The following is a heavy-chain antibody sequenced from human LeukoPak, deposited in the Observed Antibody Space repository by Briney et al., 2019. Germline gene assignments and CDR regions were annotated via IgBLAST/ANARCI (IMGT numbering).Heavy chain of an antibody. CDR1: GFTFSGYA. CDR2: ISGSGGST. V-gene: IGHV3-23*01. CDR3: AKSGRDGYNYYFDY. J-gene: IGHJ4*02. Sequence: PGGSLRLSCAASGFTFSGYAMSWVRQAPGKGLEWVSAISGSGGSTYYADSVKGRFTISRDNSKNTLYLQMNSLRAEDTAVYYCAKSGRDGYNYYFDYWGQGTLVTVSS. D-gene: IGHD5-12*01.